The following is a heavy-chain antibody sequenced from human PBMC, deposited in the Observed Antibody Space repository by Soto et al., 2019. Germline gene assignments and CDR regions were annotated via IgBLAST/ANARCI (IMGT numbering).Heavy chain of an antibody. J-gene: IGHJ4*02. CDR2: IYYSGST. CDR1: GGSLSSGDYY. CDR3: DRDNPHYYGSGAFDY. V-gene: IGHV4-30-4*01. D-gene: IGHD3-10*01. Sequence: PSEILSLTCPVSGGSLSSGDYYWGWIRQPPGKGLEWIGYIYYSGSTYYNPSLKSRVTISVDTSKNQFSLKLSSVTAADTAVYYCDRDNPHYYGSGAFDYWGQGTLVTVSS.